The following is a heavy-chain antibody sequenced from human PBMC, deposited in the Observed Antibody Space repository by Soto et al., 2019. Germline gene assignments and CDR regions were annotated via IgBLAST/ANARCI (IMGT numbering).Heavy chain of an antibody. CDR2: INPSGGST. CDR1: GYTFTSYY. D-gene: IGHD3-3*01. CDR3: ARDLIRIFGVVSPWRDFYFNY. Sequence: GASVKVSCKASGYTFTSYYMHWVRQAPGQGLEWMGIINPSGGSTSYAQKFQGRVTMTRDTSTSTVYVELSSLRSEDTAVYYCARDLIRIFGVVSPWRDFYFNYWGQGTLVTVSS. J-gene: IGHJ4*02. V-gene: IGHV1-46*01.